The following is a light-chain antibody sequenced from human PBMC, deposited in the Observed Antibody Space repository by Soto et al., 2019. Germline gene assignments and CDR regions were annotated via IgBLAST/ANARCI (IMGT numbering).Light chain of an antibody. Sequence: ERVMTQSPATLSVSPGERSTLSCRASQSVSSNLAWYQQKPGQAPRLLIYGASTRAAGIPDRFSGSGSGTDFTLTISRLEPEDFAVYYCQQYGSWTFGQGTKVDIK. J-gene: IGKJ1*01. CDR2: GAS. CDR3: QQYGSWT. CDR1: QSVSSN. V-gene: IGKV3D-15*01.